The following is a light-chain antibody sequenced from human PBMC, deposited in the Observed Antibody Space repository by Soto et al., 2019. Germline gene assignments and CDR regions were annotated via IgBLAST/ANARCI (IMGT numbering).Light chain of an antibody. V-gene: IGLV1-47*01. CDR2: RTN. Sequence: QSALTQPPSASGTPGQRVTISCSGSSSNIGSNFVYWYHQLPGTAPKLLIYRTNQRPSGVPDRFSGSKSGTSASLAISGLRSEDEADYYCATWDDSLSGVVFGGGTKLTVL. J-gene: IGLJ2*01. CDR3: ATWDDSLSGVV. CDR1: SSNIGSNF.